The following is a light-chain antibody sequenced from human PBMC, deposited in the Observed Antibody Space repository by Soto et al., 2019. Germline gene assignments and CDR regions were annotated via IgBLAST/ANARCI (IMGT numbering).Light chain of an antibody. CDR1: SSDVGGYNY. V-gene: IGLV2-8*01. J-gene: IGLJ2*01. CDR3: SSYAGSNNPVL. Sequence: QSVLTQPPSASESPGQSVAISCTGTSSDVGGYNYVSWYQQHPGKAPKLMIYDVTERPPGVPDRFSGSKSGNTASLTVAGLQAEDEADYYCSSYAGSNNPVLFGGGTKLTVL. CDR2: DVT.